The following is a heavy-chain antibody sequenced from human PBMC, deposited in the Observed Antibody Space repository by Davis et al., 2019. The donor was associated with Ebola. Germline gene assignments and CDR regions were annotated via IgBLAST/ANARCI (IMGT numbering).Heavy chain of an antibody. CDR1: GFTFSSYA. Sequence: LRLSCAASGFTFSSYAMSWIRQHPGKGLEWIGYIYYSGSTYYNPSLKSRVTISVDTSKNQFSLKLSSVTAADTAVYYCARDPYYDSSGYPGGYWGQGTLVTVSS. J-gene: IGHJ4*02. D-gene: IGHD3-22*01. CDR2: IYYSGST. CDR3: ARDPYYDSSGYPGGY. V-gene: IGHV4-31*02.